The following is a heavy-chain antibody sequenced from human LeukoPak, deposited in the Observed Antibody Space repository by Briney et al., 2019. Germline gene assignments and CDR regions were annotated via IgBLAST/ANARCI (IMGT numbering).Heavy chain of an antibody. D-gene: IGHD6-13*01. CDR1: GFTFSSYA. CDR2: ISISGRDT. Sequence: GGSLRLSCAASGFTFSSYAMTWVRQAPGKGLEWVSTISISGRDTYYADSVKGRFTISRDNSQNTLFLQMNSLRAEDTAVYYCAKVAAAAGLDFWGQGTLVTVSS. CDR3: AKVAAAAGLDF. J-gene: IGHJ4*02. V-gene: IGHV3-23*01.